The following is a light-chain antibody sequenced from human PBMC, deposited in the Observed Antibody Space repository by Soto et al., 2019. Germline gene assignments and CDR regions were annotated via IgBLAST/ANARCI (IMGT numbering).Light chain of an antibody. CDR1: SSNIGNNY. CDR2: ENN. J-gene: IGLJ2*01. Sequence: QSVLTQPPSVSAAPGQKVTISGSGSSSNIGNNYVSWYQQLPGTAPKLPIYENNKRPSGIPDRFSGSKSGTSATLGITGLQTGDEADYYCGTWDSSLSAVVFGGGTKLTVL. CDR3: GTWDSSLSAVV. V-gene: IGLV1-51*02.